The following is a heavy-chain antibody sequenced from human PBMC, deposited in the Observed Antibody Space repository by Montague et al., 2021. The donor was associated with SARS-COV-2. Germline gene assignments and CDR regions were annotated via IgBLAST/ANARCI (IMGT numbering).Heavy chain of an antibody. CDR1: GGSISSGTYY. CDR2: INYSGKT. V-gene: IGHV4-39*01. D-gene: IGHD6-19*01. Sequence: SETLSLTCTVSGGSISSGTYYWGWVRQPPGKGLEWIGTINYSGKTYYNPSLKSRVTISVDTSKNQFSLKVTSVTAADTAVYYCARRAQWQLSWFFDLWGRGTQVTVSS. CDR3: ARRAQWQLSWFFDL. J-gene: IGHJ2*01.